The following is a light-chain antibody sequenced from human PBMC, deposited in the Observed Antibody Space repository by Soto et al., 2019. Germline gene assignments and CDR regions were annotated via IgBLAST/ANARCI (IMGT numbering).Light chain of an antibody. CDR2: KAS. CDR3: QQYNSYWT. J-gene: IGKJ1*01. V-gene: IGKV1-5*03. CDR1: QSISSW. Sequence: DIQMTQSRSTLSASVGDRVTITCRASQSISSWLAWYQQKPGKAPKLLIYKASSLESGVPSRFSGNGSGTEFTLTISSLQPVDFATYYCQQYNSYWTFGQGTKVEIK.